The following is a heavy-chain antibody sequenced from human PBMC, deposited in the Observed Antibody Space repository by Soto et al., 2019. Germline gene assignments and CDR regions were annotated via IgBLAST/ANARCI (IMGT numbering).Heavy chain of an antibody. J-gene: IGHJ6*02. D-gene: IGHD3-10*01. CDR1: GFTFSSYW. CDR3: ARDRDYYGSGSYYNSDGMDV. CDR2: IKQDGSEK. V-gene: IGHV3-7*03. Sequence: EVQLVESGGGLVQPGGSLRLSCAASGFTFSSYWMSWVRQAPGKGLEWVANIKQDGSEKYYVDSVKGRFTISRDNAKNSLYLQMNSLRAEDTAVYYCARDRDYYGSGSYYNSDGMDVWGQGTTVTVSS.